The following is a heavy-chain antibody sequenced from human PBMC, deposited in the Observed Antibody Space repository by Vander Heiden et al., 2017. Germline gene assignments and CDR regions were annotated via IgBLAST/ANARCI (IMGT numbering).Heavy chain of an antibody. V-gene: IGHV3-30-3*01. D-gene: IGHD2-21*01. CDR1: GFTFSSYA. CDR3: ARDCVD. Sequence: QVQLVESGGGVVQPGRSLRLCCAASGFTFSSYAMHWVRQAPGKGLEWVAVISYDGSNKYYADSVKGRFTISRDNSKNTLYLQMNSLRAEDTAVYYCARDCVDWGQGTLVTVSS. J-gene: IGHJ4*02. CDR2: ISYDGSNK.